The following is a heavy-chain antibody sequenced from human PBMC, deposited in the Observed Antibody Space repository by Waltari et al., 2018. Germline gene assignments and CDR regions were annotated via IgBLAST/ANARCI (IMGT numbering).Heavy chain of an antibody. J-gene: IGHJ4*02. CDR1: GFTFGDYA. V-gene: IGHV3-49*03. CDR3: SRAGSRQLWRLPDY. D-gene: IGHD5-18*01. Sequence: EVQLVESGGGLVQPGRSLRLSCTASGFTFGDYAMGGFRQAPGKGLEWVGFIRTKASGETTEYAASVKGRFTVSRDDSKNIAYLQMNSLKTEDTAVYYCSRAGSRQLWRLPDYWAREPWSPSPQ. CDR2: IRTKASGETT.